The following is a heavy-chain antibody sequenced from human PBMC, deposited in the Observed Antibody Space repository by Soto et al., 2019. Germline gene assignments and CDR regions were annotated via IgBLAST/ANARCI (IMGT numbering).Heavy chain of an antibody. CDR1: GDSVSSNSAA. V-gene: IGHV6-1*01. CDR2: TYYRSKWYN. J-gene: IGHJ4*02. CDR3: ARDRGDYVWGSYRLYYFDY. D-gene: IGHD3-16*02. Sequence: PSQTLSLTCAISGDSVSSNSAAWNWIRQSPSRGLEWLGRTYYRSKWYNDYAVSVKSRITINPDTSKNQFSLQLNSVTPEDTAVYYCARDRGDYVWGSYRLYYFDYWGQGTLVTVSS.